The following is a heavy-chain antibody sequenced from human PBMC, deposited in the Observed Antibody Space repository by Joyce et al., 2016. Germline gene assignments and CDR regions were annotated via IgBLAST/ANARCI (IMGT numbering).Heavy chain of an antibody. D-gene: IGHD3-9*01. CDR3: AGGILTGYFDY. Sequence: QGQLVESGGGVVQPGRSLRLSCAASGFTFSNYGMHWVRQASGKGLEWGAVISYDGSNNHYGDAVKGRFTISRENSKNPLYLQMNSLRAEDTAVYYCAGGILTGYFDYWGQGTLVTVSS. CDR1: GFTFSNYG. V-gene: IGHV3-30*03. J-gene: IGHJ4*02. CDR2: ISYDGSNN.